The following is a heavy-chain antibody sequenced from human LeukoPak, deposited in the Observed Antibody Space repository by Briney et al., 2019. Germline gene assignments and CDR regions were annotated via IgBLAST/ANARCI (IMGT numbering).Heavy chain of an antibody. D-gene: IGHD6-13*01. CDR2: IYSGGST. Sequence: GGSLRLSCAASGFTFSSYWMNWVRQAPGKGLEWVSVIYSGGSTYYADSVKGRFTISKDNSKNTVYLQMSSLRVDDTAVYYCAKAASSSWPSYYYGMDVWGQGTTVTVSS. CDR3: AKAASSSWPSYYYGMDV. CDR1: GFTFSSYW. V-gene: IGHV3-23*03. J-gene: IGHJ6*02.